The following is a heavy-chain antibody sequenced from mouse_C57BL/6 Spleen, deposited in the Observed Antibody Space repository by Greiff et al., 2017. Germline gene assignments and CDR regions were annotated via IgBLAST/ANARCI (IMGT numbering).Heavy chain of an antibody. CDR3: ARGYSNWFAY. CDR2: IDPEDGET. V-gene: IGHV14-2*01. CDR1: GFNIKDYY. J-gene: IGHJ3*01. Sequence: VQLQQSGAELVKPGASVTLSCTASGFNIKDYYMHWVKQRTEQGLEWIGRIDPEDGETKYAPKFQGKATITADTSSNTAYLQLSSLTSEDTAVYYCARGYSNWFAYWGQGTLVTVSA. D-gene: IGHD2-5*01.